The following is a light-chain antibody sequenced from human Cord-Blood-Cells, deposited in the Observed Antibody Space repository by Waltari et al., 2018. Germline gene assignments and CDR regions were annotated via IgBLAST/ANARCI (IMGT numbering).Light chain of an antibody. CDR3: SSYTSSSTWV. Sequence: QSALTQPASVSGSPGQSITISCTGTSSDVGGYNYVSWYHQNPGKAPKLMSYDVSNRPSGGSIRFSGSKSGNSASLTISGLQAEDEADYYCSSYTSSSTWVFGGGTKLTVL. V-gene: IGLV2-14*03. CDR1: SSDVGGYNY. CDR2: DVS. J-gene: IGLJ3*02.